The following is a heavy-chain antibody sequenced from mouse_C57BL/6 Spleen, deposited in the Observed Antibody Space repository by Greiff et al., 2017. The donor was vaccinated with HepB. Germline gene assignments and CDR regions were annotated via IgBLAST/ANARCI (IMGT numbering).Heavy chain of an antibody. CDR2: IDPSVSYT. V-gene: IGHV1-69*01. CDR1: GYTFTSYW. D-gene: IGHD1-1*01. CDR3: ARCHYYGSSYRYFDV. Sequence: VQLQQPGAELVMPGASVKLSCKASGYTFTSYWMHWVKQRPGQGLEWIGEIDPSVSYTDYNQKFKGKSTLTVDKSSSTAYMQLSSLTSEDSAVYYCARCHYYGSSYRYFDVWGTGTTVTVSS. J-gene: IGHJ1*03.